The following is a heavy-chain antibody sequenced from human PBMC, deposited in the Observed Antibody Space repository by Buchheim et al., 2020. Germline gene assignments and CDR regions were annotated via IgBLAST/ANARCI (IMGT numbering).Heavy chain of an antibody. CDR3: ARGVVVPAALAYYYYYYGMDV. Sequence: EVQLVESGGGLVQPGGSLRLSCAASGFTFSSYEMNWVRQAPGKGLEWVSYIVSSGSTIYYADSVKGRLTISRDNAKNSLYLQMNSLRAEDTAVYYCARGVVVPAALAYYYYYYGMDVWGQGTT. J-gene: IGHJ6*02. CDR2: IVSSGSTI. V-gene: IGHV3-48*03. CDR1: GFTFSSYE. D-gene: IGHD2-2*01.